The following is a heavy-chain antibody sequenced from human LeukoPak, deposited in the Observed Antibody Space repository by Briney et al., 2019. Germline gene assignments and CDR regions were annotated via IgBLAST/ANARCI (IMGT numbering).Heavy chain of an antibody. V-gene: IGHV3-48*01. CDR1: GFTFSSYS. Sequence: PGGSLRLSCAASGFTFSSYSMNWVRQAPGKGLEWVSYISSSSTIYYAGSVKGRFTISRDNSKNTLYLQMNSLRAEDTAVYYCAKDTYYYDSSGPEAWVNWGQGTLVTVSS. J-gene: IGHJ4*02. D-gene: IGHD3-22*01. CDR2: ISSSSTI. CDR3: AKDTYYYDSSGPEAWVN.